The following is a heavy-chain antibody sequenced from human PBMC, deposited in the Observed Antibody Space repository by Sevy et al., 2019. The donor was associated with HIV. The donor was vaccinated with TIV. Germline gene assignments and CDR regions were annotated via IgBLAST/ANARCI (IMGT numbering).Heavy chain of an antibody. CDR2: VFYFGNT. J-gene: IGHJ6*02. CDR1: DVSVSGANDY. CDR3: ARDQYYDVLTGLYAMDV. D-gene: IGHD3-9*01. Sequence: SETLSLICSVSDVSVSGANDYWTWVRQPPGKGLEWIGNVFYFGNTNYNPSLKSRVTISLDTSKKQFSLRLSSVTAADTAVYYCARDQYYDVLTGLYAMDVWGQGTTVTVSS. V-gene: IGHV4-61*01.